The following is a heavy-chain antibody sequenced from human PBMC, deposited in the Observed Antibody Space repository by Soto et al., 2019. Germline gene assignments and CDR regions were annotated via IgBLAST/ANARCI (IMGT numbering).Heavy chain of an antibody. CDR3: ARSSSDYGDDGLSLGY. V-gene: IGHV1-18*01. D-gene: IGHD4-17*01. Sequence: QVQLVQSGAEVKKPGASVKVSCKASGYTFSGYGINWVRQAPGQGLEWMGWISAYNGNTKYAQKFQGRVTMTTDTSTRTAHMELRSLRSDDTAVYFCARSSSDYGDDGLSLGYWGQGTLVTVSS. J-gene: IGHJ4*02. CDR1: GYTFSGYG. CDR2: ISAYNGNT.